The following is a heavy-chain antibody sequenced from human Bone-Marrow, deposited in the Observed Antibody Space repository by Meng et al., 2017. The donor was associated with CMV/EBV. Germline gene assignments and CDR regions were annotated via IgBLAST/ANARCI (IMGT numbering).Heavy chain of an antibody. CDR3: ARGTGSSSSRWFDP. J-gene: IGHJ5*02. D-gene: IGHD6-6*01. CDR1: GYSFTSYW. CDR2: IYPGDSDT. V-gene: IGHV5-51*01. Sequence: GGSLRLSCKGSGYSFTSYWIGWVRQMPGKGLEWMGIIYPGDSDTRYSPSFQGQVTISADKSITTAYLQWSSLKASDTAMYYCARGTGSSSSRWFDPWGQGTLVTVSS.